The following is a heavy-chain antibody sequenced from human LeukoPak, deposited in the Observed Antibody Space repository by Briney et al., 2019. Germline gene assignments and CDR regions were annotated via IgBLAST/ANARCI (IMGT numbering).Heavy chain of an antibody. Sequence: SETLSLTCAVYGGSFGGYYWSWIRQPPGKGLEWIGSIYHSGSTYYNPSLKSRVTISVDTSKNQFSLKLSSVTAADTAVYYCARDLTGWELSTPSGWGQGTLVTVSS. J-gene: IGHJ4*02. D-gene: IGHD1-26*01. V-gene: IGHV4-34*01. CDR3: ARDLTGWELSTPSG. CDR2: IYHSGST. CDR1: GGSFGGYY.